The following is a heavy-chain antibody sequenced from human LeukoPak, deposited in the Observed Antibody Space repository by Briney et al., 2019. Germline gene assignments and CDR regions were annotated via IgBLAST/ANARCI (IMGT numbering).Heavy chain of an antibody. CDR2: IYYSGST. J-gene: IGHJ4*02. CDR3: ARQPDGYYYGSGSYYNLYYFDY. CDR1: GGSISSYY. D-gene: IGHD3-10*01. Sequence: SETLSLTCTVSGGSISSYYWSWIRQPPGKGLEWIGYIYYSGSTNYNPSLKSRVTITVDTSKNQFSLKLSSVTAADTAVYYCARQPDGYYYGSGSYYNLYYFDYWGQGTLVTVSS. V-gene: IGHV4-59*08.